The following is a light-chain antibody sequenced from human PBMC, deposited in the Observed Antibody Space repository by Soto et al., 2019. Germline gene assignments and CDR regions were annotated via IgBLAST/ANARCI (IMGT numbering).Light chain of an antibody. CDR1: RSDVGGYDF. CDR2: EVT. J-gene: IGLJ1*01. CDR3: CSYVSSKTYV. Sequence: QSALTQPASVSGSPALSITISCTGTRSDVGGYDFVSWYQQHPGKAPRVVLYEVTNRPSGVSDRFSGSKSGNTASLTISGLQAEDEADYYCCSYVSSKTYVFGTGTKV. V-gene: IGLV2-14*01.